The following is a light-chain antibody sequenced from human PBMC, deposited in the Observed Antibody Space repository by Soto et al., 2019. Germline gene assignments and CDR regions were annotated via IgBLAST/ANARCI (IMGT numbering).Light chain of an antibody. Sequence: AIQMTQSPSSLSASVGDRVTITCRASQGIRNDLGWYQQKPGKAPNLLIYAPSSLQSGVPSMFSGSGSGTDFTLTISSLQPEDFATYYCLQDYNYPYTFGQGTKLEIK. CDR3: LQDYNYPYT. CDR2: APS. CDR1: QGIRND. J-gene: IGKJ2*01. V-gene: IGKV1-6*01.